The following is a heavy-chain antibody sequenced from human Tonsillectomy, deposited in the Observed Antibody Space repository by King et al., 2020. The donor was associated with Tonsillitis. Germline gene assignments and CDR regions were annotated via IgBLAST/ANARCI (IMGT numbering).Heavy chain of an antibody. CDR3: AGDRFLDPARNGYGMDV. D-gene: IGHD2-8*01. CDR2: IFPIFDTT. V-gene: IGHV1-69*01. Sequence: VQLVESGAEVKKPGSSVKVSCKASGGTFSSFGISWVRQAPGQGLEWMGGIFPIFDTTNYAQKFQGRVTITADESTRTAYMELRSLRPEDTAVYYCAGDRFLDPARNGYGMDVWGQGTTVTVSS. J-gene: IGHJ6*02. CDR1: GGTFSSFG.